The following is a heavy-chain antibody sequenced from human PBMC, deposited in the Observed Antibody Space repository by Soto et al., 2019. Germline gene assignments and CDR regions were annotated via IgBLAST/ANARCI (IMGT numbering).Heavy chain of an antibody. CDR2: INPNSGGT. D-gene: IGHD2-2*01. V-gene: IGHV1-2*02. Sequence: ASVKVSCKASGYTFTGYYMHWARQAPGQGLEWMGWINPNSGGTNYAQKFQGRVTMTRDTSISTAYMELSRLRSDDTAVYYCARGYCSSTSCPLFIDYWGQGTLVTVSS. CDR1: GYTFTGYY. CDR3: ARGYCSSTSCPLFIDY. J-gene: IGHJ4*02.